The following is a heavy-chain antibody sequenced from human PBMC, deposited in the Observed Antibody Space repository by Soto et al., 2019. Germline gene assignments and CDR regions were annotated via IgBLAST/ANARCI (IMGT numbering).Heavy chain of an antibody. J-gene: IGHJ5*02. CDR3: AREGLGYCSSTSCPWAWFDP. Sequence: GASVKVSCKASGGTFSSYTISWVRQAPGQGLEWMGRIIANNGNTNYAQKLQGRVTMTTDTSTSTAYMELRSLRSDDTAVYYCAREGLGYCSSTSCPWAWFDPWGQGTLVTVSS. D-gene: IGHD2-2*01. CDR1: GGTFSSYT. CDR2: IIANNGNT. V-gene: IGHV1-18*01.